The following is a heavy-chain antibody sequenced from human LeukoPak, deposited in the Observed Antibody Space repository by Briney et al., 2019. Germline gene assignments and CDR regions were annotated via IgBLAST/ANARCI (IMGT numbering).Heavy chain of an antibody. V-gene: IGHV4-59*08. D-gene: IGHD3-10*01. CDR1: GGSISSDY. J-gene: IGHJ4*02. CDR2: IYNSGNN. CDR3: ATRGY. Sequence: KPSETLSLTCTVSGGSISSDYWQWIRQPPGKGLEWVGYIYNSGNNHYNSSLKSRVTISIDTSTNQFSLKLASVTAADTAVYYCATRGYWGQGTLVAVSS.